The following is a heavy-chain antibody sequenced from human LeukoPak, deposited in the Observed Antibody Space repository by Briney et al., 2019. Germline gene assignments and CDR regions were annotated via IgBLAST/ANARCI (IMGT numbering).Heavy chain of an antibody. J-gene: IGHJ4*02. CDR1: GGTFSSHG. V-gene: IGHV1-69*05. Sequence: SVKVSSKPSGGTFSSHGLSWVRQAPGQGLEWMGGIIPIFGTTNYAQNFQGRVTITMDESTSTAYMELSSLRADDTAVYYCARRWPHSSGYYLFDYWGQGTLVTVSS. CDR2: IIPIFGTT. D-gene: IGHD3-22*01. CDR3: ARRWPHSSGYYLFDY.